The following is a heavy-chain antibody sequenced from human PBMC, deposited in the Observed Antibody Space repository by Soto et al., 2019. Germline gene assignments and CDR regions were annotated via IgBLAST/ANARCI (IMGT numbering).Heavy chain of an antibody. J-gene: IGHJ5*02. Sequence: QEQLVQSGAEVKKPGASVKVSCKTSGYTFTDYDINWVRQATGQGLEWIGWMNPNSGETGYAQKCQGRVTMTRSASLSTAYLELSSLRSEDTAVYYFARVAVAAQPRWYNRFDPWGQGTLVTVSS. CDR1: GYTFTDYD. CDR2: MNPNSGET. D-gene: IGHD2-15*01. V-gene: IGHV1-8*01. CDR3: ARVAVAAQPRWYNRFDP.